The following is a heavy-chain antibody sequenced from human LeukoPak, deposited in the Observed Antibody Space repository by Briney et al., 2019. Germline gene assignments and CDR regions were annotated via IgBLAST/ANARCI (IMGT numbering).Heavy chain of an antibody. CDR1: GGSISSYY. Sequence: KASETLSLTCTVSGGSISSYYWSWIRQPAGKGLEWIGRIYTSGSTNYNPSLKSRVTISVDKSKNQFSLKLSSVIVADTAVYYCARGHYYFDYWGQGTLVTVSS. CDR2: IYTSGST. CDR3: ARGHYYFDY. J-gene: IGHJ4*02. V-gene: IGHV4-4*07.